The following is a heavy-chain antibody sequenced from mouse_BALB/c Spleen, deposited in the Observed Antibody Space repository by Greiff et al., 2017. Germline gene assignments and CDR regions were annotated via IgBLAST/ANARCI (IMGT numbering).Heavy chain of an antibody. V-gene: IGHV1-9*01. Sequence: QVQLQQSGAELMKPGASVKISCKATGYTFSSYWIEWVKQRPGHGLERIGEILPGSGSTNYNEKFKGKATFTADTSSNTAYMQLSSLTSEDSAVYYCASPSSMITWYFDVWGAGTTVTVSS. J-gene: IGHJ1*01. CDR3: ASPSSMITWYFDV. CDR2: ILPGSGST. CDR1: GYTFSSYW. D-gene: IGHD2-4*01.